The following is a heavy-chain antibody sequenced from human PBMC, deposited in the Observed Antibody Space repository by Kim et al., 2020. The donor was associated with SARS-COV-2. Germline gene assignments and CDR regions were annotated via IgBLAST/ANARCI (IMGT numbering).Heavy chain of an antibody. V-gene: IGHV3-30*18. CDR1: GFTFSTYG. D-gene: IGHD3-10*01. Sequence: GGSLRLSCAASGFTFSTYGMHWVRQAPGKGLEWVAVISYDGSSKYYGESVKGRFTISRDNPENTLYLQMNSLRPEDTAVYYCAKAVVRGVNYYYYGMDGWGPGTTVAVSS. CDR3: AKAVVRGVNYYYYGMDG. J-gene: IGHJ6*01. CDR2: ISYDGSSK.